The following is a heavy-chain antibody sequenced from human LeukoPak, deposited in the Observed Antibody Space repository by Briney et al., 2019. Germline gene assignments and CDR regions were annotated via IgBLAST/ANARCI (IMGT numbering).Heavy chain of an antibody. CDR3: AREWDTSSFDPRASGDH. J-gene: IGHJ4*02. D-gene: IGHD3-9*01. V-gene: IGHV4-61*05. CDR1: GGSISSSSYY. CDR2: IYYSGST. Sequence: SETLSLTCTVSGGSISSSSYYWGWIRQPPGKGLEWSGYIYYSGSTNYNPSLKSRVTISLDTSKHQFSLKLTSVTAADTAVYYCAREWDTSSFDPRASGDHWGQGTPVTVSS.